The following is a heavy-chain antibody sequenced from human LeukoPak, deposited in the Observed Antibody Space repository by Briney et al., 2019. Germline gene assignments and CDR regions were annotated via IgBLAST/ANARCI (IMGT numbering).Heavy chain of an antibody. CDR2: INHSGST. J-gene: IGHJ1*01. CDR1: GGSFSGYY. CDR3: ARGPNLGWPDAEYFQH. V-gene: IGHV4-34*01. Sequence: SETLSLTCAVYGGSFSGYYWSWIRQPPGKGLEWIGEINHSGSTNYTPSLKSRVTISVDTPKNQLSLKLSSVTAADTAVYYCARGPNLGWPDAEYFQHWGQGTLVTVSS. D-gene: IGHD6-19*01.